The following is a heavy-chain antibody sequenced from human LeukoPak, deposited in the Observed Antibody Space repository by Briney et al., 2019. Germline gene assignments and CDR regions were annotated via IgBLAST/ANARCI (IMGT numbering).Heavy chain of an antibody. V-gene: IGHV3-64*01. Sequence: GGSLRLSCAASGFTFSSYAMHWVRQAPGKGLEYVSAISDNGGSTFYANSVKGRFTISRDNSKNTLYLQMGSLRAEDMAVYYCARKRLRVRYFDYWGQGTLVTVSS. CDR2: ISDNGGST. CDR1: GFTFSSYA. D-gene: IGHD3-16*01. J-gene: IGHJ4*02. CDR3: ARKRLRVRYFDY.